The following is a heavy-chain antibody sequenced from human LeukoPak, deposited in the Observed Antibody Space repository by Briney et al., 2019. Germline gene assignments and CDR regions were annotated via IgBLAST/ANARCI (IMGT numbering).Heavy chain of an antibody. CDR1: GYTFTGYY. CDR2: INPNSGGT. D-gene: IGHD1-26*01. Sequence: ASVKVSCKASGYTFTGYYMHWIRQAPGHGLEWMAWINPNSGGTNSAQKFQGRVTMTRDTSISTAYMELSRLRSDDTAVYYCARGRPALEWELAYFDDWGQGTLVSVSS. CDR3: ARGRPALEWELAYFDD. V-gene: IGHV1-2*02. J-gene: IGHJ4*02.